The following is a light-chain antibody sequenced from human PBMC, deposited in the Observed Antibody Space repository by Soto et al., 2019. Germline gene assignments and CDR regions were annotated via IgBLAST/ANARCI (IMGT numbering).Light chain of an antibody. CDR1: QSLSSY. CDR3: QQYGDWPPET. Sequence: EIVLTQSPATLSLSPGERATLSCRASQSLSSYLAWYQQKPGQAPRLLIYGASTRATGVPARFSGSGSATEFTLSISSLQSEDVAVYYCQQYGDWPPETFGQGTKLEI. J-gene: IGKJ2*01. V-gene: IGKV3-15*01. CDR2: GAS.